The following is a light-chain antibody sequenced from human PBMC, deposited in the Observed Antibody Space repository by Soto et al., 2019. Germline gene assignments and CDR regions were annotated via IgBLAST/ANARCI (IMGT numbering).Light chain of an antibody. CDR3: QQYNNWPPLT. J-gene: IGKJ4*01. CDR1: QSVSSTY. CDR2: GAS. V-gene: IGKV3-20*01. Sequence: EIVLTQSPGTLSLSPGARATLSCRASQSVSSTYLAWYQQKPGQAPRLIIYGASSRATGIPDRFRGSGSGTDFTLTISRLEPEDFAVYYCQQYNNWPPLTFGGGTKVEIK.